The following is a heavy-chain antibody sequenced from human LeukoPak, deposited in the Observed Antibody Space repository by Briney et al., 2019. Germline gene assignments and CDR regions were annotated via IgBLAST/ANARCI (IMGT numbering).Heavy chain of an antibody. CDR2: ISGGGGST. V-gene: IGHV3-23*01. CDR3: VKRQDRYGELGDPRSLDY. Sequence: GGSLRLSCAASGFTFSNFAMSWVRQAPGKGLEWVSAISGGGGSTFYADSVKGRFTISRDNSKNTLYLQMNSLRAEDTAIYYCVKRQDRYGELGDPRSLDYGGQGTLVSVSS. J-gene: IGHJ4*02. CDR1: GFTFSNFA. D-gene: IGHD5-18*01.